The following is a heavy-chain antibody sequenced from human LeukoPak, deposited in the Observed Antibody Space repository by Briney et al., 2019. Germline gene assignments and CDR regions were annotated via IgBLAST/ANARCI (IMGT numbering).Heavy chain of an antibody. CDR2: FDPEDGET. Sequence: ASVKVSCKVSGYTLTELSMHWVRQAPGKGLEWMGGFDPEDGETIYAQKFQGRVTMTEDTSTDTAYMELSSLRSEDTAVYYCATATPSPRVGATALNWFDPWGQGTLVTVSS. CDR1: GYTLTELS. D-gene: IGHD1-26*01. V-gene: IGHV1-24*01. CDR3: ATATPSPRVGATALNWFDP. J-gene: IGHJ5*02.